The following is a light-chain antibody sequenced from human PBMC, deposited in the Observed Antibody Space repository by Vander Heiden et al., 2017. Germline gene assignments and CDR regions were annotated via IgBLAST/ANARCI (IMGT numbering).Light chain of an antibody. J-gene: IGLJ2*01. CDR2: EVS. Sequence: QSALTQPASVSGSPGRSITISCTGTSSDVGSYNLVSWYQQHPGKAPKLMIYEVSKRPSGVSNRFSGSKSGNTASLTISGLQAEDEADYYCCSYAGSSTLGVFGGGTKLTVL. CDR1: SSDVGSYNL. CDR3: CSYAGSSTLGV. V-gene: IGLV2-23*02.